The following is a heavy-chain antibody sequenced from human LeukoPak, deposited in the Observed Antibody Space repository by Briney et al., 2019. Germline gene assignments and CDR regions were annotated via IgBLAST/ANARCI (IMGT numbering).Heavy chain of an antibody. CDR3: AQDSTGYFYNY. CDR2: ISGSGGST. J-gene: IGHJ4*02. CDR1: GFTFSSYG. V-gene: IGHV3-23*01. D-gene: IGHD3-22*01. Sequence: HSGGSLRLSCAASGFTFSSYGMSWVRQAPGKGLEWVSAISGSGGSTYYADSVKGRFTISRDNSKNTLWLQMNSLRPDDTAVYYCAQDSTGYFYNYWGQGTLVTVSS.